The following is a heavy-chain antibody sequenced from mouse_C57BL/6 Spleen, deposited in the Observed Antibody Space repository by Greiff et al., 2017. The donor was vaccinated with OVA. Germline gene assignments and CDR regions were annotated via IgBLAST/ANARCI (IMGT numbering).Heavy chain of an antibody. Sequence: EVQLVESVAELVRPGASVKLSCTASGFNIKNTYMHWVKQRPEQGLEWIGRIDPANGNTKYAPKFKGKATITADTSSNTAYLQLSSLTSEDTAIYYCASLWLRRVYYAMDYWGQGTSVTVSS. V-gene: IGHV14-3*01. CDR1: GFNIKNTY. D-gene: IGHD2-2*01. CDR2: IDPANGNT. CDR3: ASLWLRRVYYAMDY. J-gene: IGHJ4*01.